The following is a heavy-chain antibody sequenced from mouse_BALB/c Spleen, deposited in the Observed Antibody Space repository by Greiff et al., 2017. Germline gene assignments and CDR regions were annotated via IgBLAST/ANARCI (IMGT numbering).Heavy chain of an antibody. V-gene: IGHV5-12-1*01. J-gene: IGHJ4*01. Sequence: EVQVVESGGGLVKPGGSLKLSCAASGFAFSSYDMSWVRQTPEKRLEWVAYISSGGGSTYYPDTVKGRFTISRDNAKNTLYLQMSSLKSEDTAMYYCARHDGYGSSYEAMDYWGQGTSVTVSS. CDR1: GFAFSSYD. D-gene: IGHD1-1*01. CDR3: ARHDGYGSSYEAMDY. CDR2: ISSGGGST.